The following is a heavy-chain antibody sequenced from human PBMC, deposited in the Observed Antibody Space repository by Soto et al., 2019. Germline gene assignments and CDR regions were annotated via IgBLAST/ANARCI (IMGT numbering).Heavy chain of an antibody. D-gene: IGHD6-13*01. V-gene: IGHV3-53*04. CDR2: IYSVGST. Sequence: GGSLRLSCAASGFTVSSNYMSWVRQAPGKGLEWVSVIYSVGSTYYADSVKGRFTISRHNSKNTLYLQMNSLRAEDTAVYYCARFSISWYDAFDIWGQGTMVTVSS. CDR1: GFTVSSNY. J-gene: IGHJ3*02. CDR3: ARFSISWYDAFDI.